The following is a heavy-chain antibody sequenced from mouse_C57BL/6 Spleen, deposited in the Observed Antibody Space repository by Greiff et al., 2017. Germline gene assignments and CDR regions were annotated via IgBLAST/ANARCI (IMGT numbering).Heavy chain of an antibody. CDR3: ARRLLRSYAMDY. D-gene: IGHD1-1*01. V-gene: IGHV1-42*01. J-gene: IGHJ4*01. Sequence: VQLQQSGPELVKPGASVKISCKASGYSFTGYYMNWVKQSPEKSLEWIGEINPSTGGTTSNQTFKAKATLTVDKSSSTAYMQLKSQTSEDSAVYYCARRLLRSYAMDYWCQGTSVTVSS. CDR2: INPSTGGT. CDR1: GYSFTGYY.